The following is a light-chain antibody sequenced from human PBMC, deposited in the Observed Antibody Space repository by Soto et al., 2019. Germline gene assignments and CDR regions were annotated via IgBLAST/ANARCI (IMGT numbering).Light chain of an antibody. CDR1: QTISSW. J-gene: IGKJ1*01. CDR2: KAS. CDR3: QHYNSYSEA. V-gene: IGKV1-5*03. Sequence: DIQMTQSPSTLSGSVGDRVTITCRASQTISSWLAWYQQKPGKAPKLLIYKASTLKSGVPLRFSGSGSGTEFTLTISSLRPDDFATYYCQHYNSYSEAFGQGTKVDI.